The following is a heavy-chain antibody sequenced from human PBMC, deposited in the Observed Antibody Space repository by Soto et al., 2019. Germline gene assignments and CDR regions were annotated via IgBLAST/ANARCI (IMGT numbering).Heavy chain of an antibody. J-gene: IGHJ6*02. CDR3: AASIFYYGMDV. CDR1: GYTFTNYW. CDR2: IYPGDSDT. Sequence: GESLKISCKGSGYTFTNYWIGWVRQMPGKGLEWMGIIYPGDSDTIYNPSFQGQVTISADKSITTTYLQWSSLKASDTAIYYCAASIFYYGMDVWGHGTTGTVS. V-gene: IGHV5-51*01.